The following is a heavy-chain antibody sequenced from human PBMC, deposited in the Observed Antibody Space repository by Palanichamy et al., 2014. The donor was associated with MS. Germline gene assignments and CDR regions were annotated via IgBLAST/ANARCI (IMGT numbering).Heavy chain of an antibody. CDR1: GYTFTKHS. J-gene: IGHJ4*02. V-gene: IGHV1-3*01. CDR3: ARHVKSEGDGTGHYSFDS. D-gene: IGHD3/OR15-3a*01. Sequence: QVQLVQSGAEVKKPGASVKISCKSSGYTFTKHSLHWVRQAPGQRPEWMGWINCGNGDTKYSQNFQGRVTFTKDTYATTVSVDLSDLRSEDTAVYFCARHVKSEGDGTGHYSFDSWGQGTLVTVSS. CDR2: INCGNGDT.